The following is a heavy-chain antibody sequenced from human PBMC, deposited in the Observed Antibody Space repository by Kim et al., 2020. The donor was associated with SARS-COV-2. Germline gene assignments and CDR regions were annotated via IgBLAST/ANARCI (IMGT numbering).Heavy chain of an antibody. V-gene: IGHV4-31*03. CDR2: IYYSGST. J-gene: IGHJ4*02. CDR1: GGSISSGGYY. D-gene: IGHD3-22*01. CDR3: AREGLDSSGYYYGVIDY. Sequence: SETLSLTCTVSGGSISSGGYYWSWIRQHPGKGLEWIGYIYYSGSTYYNPSLKSRVTISVDTSKNQFSLKLSSVTAADTAVYYCAREGLDSSGYYYGVIDYWGQGTLVTVSS.